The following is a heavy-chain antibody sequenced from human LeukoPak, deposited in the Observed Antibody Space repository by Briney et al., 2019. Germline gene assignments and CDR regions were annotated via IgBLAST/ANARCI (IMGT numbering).Heavy chain of an antibody. CDR1: GFTFTNYW. CDR2: IKQDGSEK. D-gene: IGHD6-19*01. Sequence: PGGSLRLSCAASGFTFTNYWMTWVRQAPGKGLEWVANIKQDGSEKYYVDSVKGRSTISRDNAKKSLYLQMSSLRAEDSAVYYCARGWDNSGYYCDFWGQGTLVTVSS. V-gene: IGHV3-7*05. J-gene: IGHJ4*02. CDR3: ARGWDNSGYYCDF.